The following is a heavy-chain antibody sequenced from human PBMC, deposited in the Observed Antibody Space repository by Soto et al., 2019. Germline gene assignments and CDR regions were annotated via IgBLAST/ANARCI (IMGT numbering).Heavy chain of an antibody. Sequence: QVQLVESGGGVVQPGRSLRLSCAASGFTFSSYAMHWVRQAPGKGLEWVAVISYDGSNKYYADSVKGRFTISRDNSKNPLDLQMNSLRAEDRVVYYGAREVLEYCSGGSGYSGGYYYGMAFWGQGTPVTVSS. CDR3: AREVLEYCSGGSGYSGGYYYGMAF. V-gene: IGHV3-30-3*01. J-gene: IGHJ6*02. CDR1: GFTFSSYA. D-gene: IGHD2-15*01. CDR2: ISYDGSNK.